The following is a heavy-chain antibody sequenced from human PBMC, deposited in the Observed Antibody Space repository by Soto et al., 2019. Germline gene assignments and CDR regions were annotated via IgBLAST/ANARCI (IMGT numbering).Heavy chain of an antibody. CDR3: ATRQDGSYNWFDP. J-gene: IGHJ5*02. V-gene: IGHV4-39*01. CDR1: GGSISRSSYS. Sequence: SETLSLTCTVSGGSISRSSYSWAWIRQPPGKGLEWIGTLYYSGNTYYNPSLKSRVTISVDTSKNQFSLKLSSVTAADTAVYYCATRQDGSYNWFDPWGQGTLVTVP. CDR2: LYYSGNT. D-gene: IGHD2-15*01.